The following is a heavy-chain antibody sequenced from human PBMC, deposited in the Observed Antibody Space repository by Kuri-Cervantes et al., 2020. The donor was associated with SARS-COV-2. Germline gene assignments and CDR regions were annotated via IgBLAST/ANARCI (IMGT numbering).Heavy chain of an antibody. Sequence: SETLSLTCTVPGGSISSSSYYWGWIRQPPGKGLEWIGSIYYSGSTYYNPSLKSRVTISVDTSKDQFSLKLSSVTAADTAVYYCVRHEAGEMVYWGQGTLVTVSS. CDR2: IYYSGST. V-gene: IGHV4-39*01. J-gene: IGHJ4*02. D-gene: IGHD7-27*01. CDR1: GGSISSSSYY. CDR3: VRHEAGEMVY.